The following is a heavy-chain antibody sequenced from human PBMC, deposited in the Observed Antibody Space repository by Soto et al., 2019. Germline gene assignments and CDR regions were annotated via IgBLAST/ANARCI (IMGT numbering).Heavy chain of an antibody. D-gene: IGHD6-13*01. CDR1: GFTFSNYV. J-gene: IGHJ4*02. V-gene: IGHV3-30-3*01. CDR3: ARVYSSSWSFTSKFDC. CDR2: ILYDGSEK. Sequence: GGSLRLSCTASGFTFSNYVMHWVRQAPGKGLEWVALILYDGSEKYYTDSVTGRFTISRDNSKNTLYLQMNSLRADDTAVYYCARVYSSSWSFTSKFDCWGQGILVTVSS.